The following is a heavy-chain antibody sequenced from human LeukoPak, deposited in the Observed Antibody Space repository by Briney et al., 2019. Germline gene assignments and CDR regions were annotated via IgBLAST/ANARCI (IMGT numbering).Heavy chain of an antibody. D-gene: IGHD3-10*01. V-gene: IGHV1-69*04. CDR3: ARNGEGFDY. CDR2: IIPILGIA. CDR1: GGTFSSYA. J-gene: IGHJ4*02. Sequence: ASVKVSCKASGGTFSSYAISWVRQAPGQGPEWMGRIIPILGIANYAQKFQGRVTITADKSTSTAYMELSSLRSEDTAVYYCARNGEGFDYWGQGTLVTVSS.